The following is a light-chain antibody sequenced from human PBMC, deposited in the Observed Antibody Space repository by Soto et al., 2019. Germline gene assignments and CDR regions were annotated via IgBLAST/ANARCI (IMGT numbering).Light chain of an antibody. J-gene: IGKJ1*01. CDR1: QGIRND. V-gene: IGKV1-17*01. Sequence: DIQMTQFPSSLSASVGDRVTITCRASQGIRNDLAWYQQKPGKAPKRLIYAASSLQSGGPSRFSGSDSGTEFTLAISSLQPEDFATFYCLQHSTYPLTFGQGTKVEIK. CDR2: AAS. CDR3: LQHSTYPLT.